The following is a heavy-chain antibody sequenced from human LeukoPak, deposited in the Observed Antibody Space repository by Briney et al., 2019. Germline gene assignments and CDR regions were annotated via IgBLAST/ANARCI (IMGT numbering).Heavy chain of an antibody. V-gene: IGHV4-59*11. CDR1: GGSISSHH. J-gene: IGHJ4*02. CDR2: IYYSGST. CDR3: ARDNIGLDY. Sequence: SETLSLTCSVSGGSISSHHWSWIRQPRGEGLEWIGYIYYSGSTSYNPSLKSRVTISVDMSKNQFSLKLSSVTAADTAVYYCARDNIGLDYWGQGTVVTVSS. D-gene: IGHD5-12*01.